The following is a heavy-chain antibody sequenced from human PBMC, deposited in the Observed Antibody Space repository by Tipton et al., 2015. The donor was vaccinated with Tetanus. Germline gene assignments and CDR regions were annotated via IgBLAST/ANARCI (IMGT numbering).Heavy chain of an antibody. J-gene: IGHJ6*02. Sequence: LRLSCTVSGYSLSNGDYYWSWIRQPPGKGLESIGYIYYSGSTYYNPSLKSRVTISVDTSKNQFSLMLSSVTAADTAVYYCAREHGIAWGGMGYYYGMDVWGQGTAVTVSS. CDR1: GYSLSNGDYY. CDR3: AREHGIAWGGMGYYYGMDV. V-gene: IGHV4-30-4*01. CDR2: IYYSGST. D-gene: IGHD3-16*01.